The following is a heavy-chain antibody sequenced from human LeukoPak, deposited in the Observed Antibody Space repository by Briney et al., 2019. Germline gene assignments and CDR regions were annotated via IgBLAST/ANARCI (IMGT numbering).Heavy chain of an antibody. CDR3: AREKNLNYEGSRPYFDY. Sequence: SGTLSLTCTVSGGSISSHYWSWIRQSPGKGLEWIGYIYYSGSTNYNPSLKGRVTISVDTSKNQFSLKLSSVTAADTAVYYCAREKNLNYEGSRPYFDYWGQGTLVTVSS. J-gene: IGHJ4*02. CDR2: IYYSGST. CDR1: GGSISSHY. D-gene: IGHD1-7*01. V-gene: IGHV4-59*11.